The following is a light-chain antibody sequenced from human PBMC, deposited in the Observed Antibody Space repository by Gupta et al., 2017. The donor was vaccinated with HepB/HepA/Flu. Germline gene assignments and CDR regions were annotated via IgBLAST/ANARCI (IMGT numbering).Light chain of an antibody. CDR2: DVS. CDR3: SAYTSSSSWV. Sequence: QSALTQPASVSGAPAPSITISCTGTCSDVGGDNYVSWYQQHPGKAPRLMIYDVSKRPAGVASLFSASKSGNTASLTISVHGGEEGADYYGSAYTSSSSWVFGGGTKLTVL. J-gene: IGLJ3*02. CDR1: CSDVGGDNY. V-gene: IGLV2-14*03.